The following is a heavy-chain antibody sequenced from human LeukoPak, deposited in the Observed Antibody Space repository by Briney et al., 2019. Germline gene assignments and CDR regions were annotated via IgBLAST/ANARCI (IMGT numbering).Heavy chain of an antibody. Sequence: PSETLSLTCTVSGGSISSYYWSWIRQPPGKGLEWIGYIYYSGSTNYNPSLKSRGTISVDTSKNQFSLNLSSVTAADTAVYFCARGGYYGSGNDFRFDPWGQGTLVTVSS. V-gene: IGHV4-59*12. CDR1: GGSISSYY. D-gene: IGHD3-10*01. CDR2: IYYSGST. CDR3: ARGGYYGSGNDFRFDP. J-gene: IGHJ5*02.